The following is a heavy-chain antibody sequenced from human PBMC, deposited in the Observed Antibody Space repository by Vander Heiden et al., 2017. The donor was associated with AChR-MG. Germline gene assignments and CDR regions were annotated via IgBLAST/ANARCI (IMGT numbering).Heavy chain of an antibody. V-gene: IGHV3-48*03. Sequence: QQVESGGGLVQPGGSLSLSCAASGFYFTPYEMNSLRQTPGKGLEWVSYISSSGTVIYYADSVKGRFTISRDNAKSSLNLQMDSLRAEDTAVYYCARGEVIPAAEDYSYYYGLDVWGQGTTVTVSS. CDR3: ARGEVIPAAEDYSYYYGLDV. J-gene: IGHJ6*02. CDR2: ISSSGTVI. CDR1: GFYFTPYE. D-gene: IGHD2-2*01.